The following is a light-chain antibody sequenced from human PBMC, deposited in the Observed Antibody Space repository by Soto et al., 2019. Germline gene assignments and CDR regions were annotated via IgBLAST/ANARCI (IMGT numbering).Light chain of an antibody. J-gene: IGKJ5*01. CDR2: KAS. Sequence: DIQMTQSPSTLSGSVGARVTITCRASQTISSWLAWYQQKPGKAPKLLIYKASTLKSGVPSRFSVSVSGTELTITISSLQPDDGATYDGQESSSDSYTFGQGTRLEIK. V-gene: IGKV1-5*03. CDR1: QTISSW. CDR3: QESSSDSYT.